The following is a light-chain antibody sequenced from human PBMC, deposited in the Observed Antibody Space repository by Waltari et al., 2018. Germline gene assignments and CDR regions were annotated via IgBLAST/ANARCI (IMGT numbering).Light chain of an antibody. CDR2: DVS. CDR1: QSLNTY. V-gene: IGKV1-39*01. CDR3: QQSYSTPRT. J-gene: IGKJ1*01. Sequence: IQMTQSLPSLSASAGDTVTTTCRASQSLNTYLNWYQQKPGKAPKLLIYDVSSLQSGVPSRFSGSGSGTDFTLTISSLQPEDFATYYCQQSYSTPRTFGHGTKVEI.